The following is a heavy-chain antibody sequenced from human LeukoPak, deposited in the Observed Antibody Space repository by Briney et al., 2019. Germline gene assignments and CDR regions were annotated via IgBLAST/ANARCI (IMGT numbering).Heavy chain of an antibody. V-gene: IGHV1-69*13. CDR1: GYTFTGYY. D-gene: IGHD3-10*01. CDR2: IVPIFGTV. Sequence: SVKVSCKASGYTFTGYYMHWVRQAPGQGLEWMGGIVPIFGTVIYAQRFQGRVTITADESTSTVYMELSSLRSEDTAVYYCAGQPKKSLLWFGEFSDWGQGTLVTVSS. J-gene: IGHJ4*02. CDR3: AGQPKKSLLWFGEFSD.